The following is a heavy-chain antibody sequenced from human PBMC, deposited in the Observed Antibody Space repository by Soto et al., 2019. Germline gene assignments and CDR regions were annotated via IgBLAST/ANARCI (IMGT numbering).Heavy chain of an antibody. J-gene: IGHJ3*02. CDR2: INPSGGST. Sequence: ASVKVSCKASGYTFTSYYMHWVRQAPGQGLEWMGIINPSGGSTGYAQKFQGRVTMTRDTSTSTVYMELSSLRSEDTAVYYCARDIVVVPAARLNAFDIWGQGTMVTVSS. V-gene: IGHV1-46*03. CDR1: GYTFTSYY. D-gene: IGHD2-2*01. CDR3: ARDIVVVPAARLNAFDI.